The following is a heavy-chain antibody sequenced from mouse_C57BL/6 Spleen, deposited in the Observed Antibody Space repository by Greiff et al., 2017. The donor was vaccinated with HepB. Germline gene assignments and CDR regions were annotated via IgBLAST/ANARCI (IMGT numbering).Heavy chain of an antibody. CDR3: ARSYYYGSSPLDY. CDR1: GFTFTDYY. V-gene: IGHV1-36*01. J-gene: IGHJ2*01. CDR2: VYPYNGGT. Sequence: VQLQQPGTELVKPGPSVKISCKASGFTFTDYYMHWVKQSHGKSLEWIGLVYPYNGGTSYNQKFKGKATLTVDTSSSTAYMELNSLTSEDSAVYYCARSYYYGSSPLDYWGQGTTLTVSS. D-gene: IGHD1-1*01.